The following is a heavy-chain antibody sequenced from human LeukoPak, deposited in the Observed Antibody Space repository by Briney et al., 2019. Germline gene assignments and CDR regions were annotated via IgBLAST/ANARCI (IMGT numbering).Heavy chain of an antibody. J-gene: IGHJ5*02. CDR3: ATHPKSCTRGIFITGKACWFDP. Sequence: SETLSLTCSVSGGSISSYYWGWIRQPPGKGLEWIGSIYYSGTTYYNPSLKSRVTISVDTSRNQLSLKLSSVTAADTAVYYCATHPKSCTRGIFITGKACWFDPWGQGTLVTVSS. CDR2: IYYSGTT. V-gene: IGHV4-39*01. D-gene: IGHD3-10*01. CDR1: GGSISSYY.